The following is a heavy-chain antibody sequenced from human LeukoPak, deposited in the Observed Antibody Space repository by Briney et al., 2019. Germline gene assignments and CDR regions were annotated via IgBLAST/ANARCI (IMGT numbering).Heavy chain of an antibody. CDR2: ISSSSSYI. CDR3: ARERHTFDP. D-gene: IGHD6-25*01. J-gene: IGHJ5*02. V-gene: IGHV3-21*01. Sequence: PGGSLRLSCAASGFTFSSYSMNWVRQAPGKGLEWVSSISSSSSYIYYADSVRGRFTISRDDARSSLYLQMNSLRVEDTAVYYCARERHTFDPWGQGTLVTVSS. CDR1: GFTFSSYS.